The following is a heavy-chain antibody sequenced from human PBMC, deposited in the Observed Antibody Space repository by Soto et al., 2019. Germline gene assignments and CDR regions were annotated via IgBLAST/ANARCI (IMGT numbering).Heavy chain of an antibody. CDR3: AKDLSWGQSDY. CDR1: GFTFSSYW. V-gene: IGHV3-74*02. J-gene: IGHJ4*02. Sequence: DVKLVESGGGLVQPGGSLRLSCAASGFTFSSYWIHWCRQDPGMGLVWVATINPDGTTTQYADFVKGGFIVSRDNASTTLFLQMNGLRAEDTALYSGAKDLSWGQSDYWGRGTLVTVSS. D-gene: IGHD3-16*01. CDR2: INPDGTTT.